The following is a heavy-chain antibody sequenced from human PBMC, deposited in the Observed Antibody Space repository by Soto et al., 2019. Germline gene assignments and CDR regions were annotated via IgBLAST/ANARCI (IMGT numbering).Heavy chain of an antibody. CDR3: AKEGIVGATTDFDY. Sequence: QVQLVQSGAEVKESGASVKVSCKASGYTFTGYYIHWVRQAPGQGLEWVAVISYDGSNKYYADSVKGRFTISRDNSKNTLYLQMNSLRAEDTAVYYCAKEGIVGATTDFDYWGQGTLVTVSS. CDR2: ISYDGSNK. CDR1: GYTFTGYY. D-gene: IGHD1-26*01. V-gene: IGHV3-30*16. J-gene: IGHJ4*02.